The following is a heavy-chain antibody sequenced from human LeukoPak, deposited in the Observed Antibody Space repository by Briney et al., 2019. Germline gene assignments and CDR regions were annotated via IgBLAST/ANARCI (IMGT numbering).Heavy chain of an antibody. CDR3: ARPIDNGSGSYYFPY. J-gene: IGHJ4*02. Sequence: GGPLRLSCAASGFSFHYYAMHWVRQAPGKGLEWVAVISYDGANEYYADSVKGRLTISRDNSKNTLYMEMSSLRPEDTAVYYCARPIDNGSGSYYFPYWGQGPLVTVSS. CDR1: GFSFHYYA. V-gene: IGHV3-30-3*01. D-gene: IGHD3-10*01. CDR2: ISYDGANE.